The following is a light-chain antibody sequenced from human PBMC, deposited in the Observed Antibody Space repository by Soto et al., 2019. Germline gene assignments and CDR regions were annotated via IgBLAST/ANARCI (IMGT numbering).Light chain of an antibody. V-gene: IGLV2-14*01. CDR1: SSDIGAYNY. CDR3: SSYTSTSSYV. Sequence: QSVLTQPASVSGSPGQSITISCTGTSSDIGAYNYVSWYQQHPGKAPKLMIYEVSNLPSGISNRFSGSKSGNTASLTISGLQADDEADYYRSSYTSTSSYVFGTGTKVTVL. J-gene: IGLJ1*01. CDR2: EVS.